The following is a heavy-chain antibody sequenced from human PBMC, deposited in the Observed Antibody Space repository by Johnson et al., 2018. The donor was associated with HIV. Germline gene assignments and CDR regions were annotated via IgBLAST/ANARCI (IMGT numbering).Heavy chain of an antibody. CDR3: ARARDWNYGDI. V-gene: IGHV3-66*02. CDR2: IYSGGST. D-gene: IGHD1-7*01. J-gene: IGHJ3*02. Sequence: VQLVESGGGVVQPGRSLRLSCAASGFTFDDFGMSWVRQAPGKGLEWVSVIYSGGSTYYADSVKGRFTISRDNSKNTLYLQMNSLRAEDTAVYYCARARDWNYGDIWGQGTMVTVSS. CDR1: GFTFDDFG.